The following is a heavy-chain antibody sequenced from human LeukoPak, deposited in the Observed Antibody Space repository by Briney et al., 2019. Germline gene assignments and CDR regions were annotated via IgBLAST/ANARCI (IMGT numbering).Heavy chain of an antibody. CDR1: GFTFSDYY. Sequence: GGSLRLSCAASGFTFSDYYMSWIRQAPGKGLEWVSYISSSGSSMYYAESVKGRFTISRDNAKNSLYLQMNSLRAEDTAVYYCASGTYYYDSSGNSLDVWGQGTTVTVSS. D-gene: IGHD3-22*01. J-gene: IGHJ6*02. CDR2: ISSSGSSM. V-gene: IGHV3-11*01. CDR3: ASGTYYYDSSGNSLDV.